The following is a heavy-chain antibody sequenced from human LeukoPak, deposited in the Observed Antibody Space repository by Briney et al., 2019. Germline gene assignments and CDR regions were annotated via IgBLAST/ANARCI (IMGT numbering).Heavy chain of an antibody. CDR3: ASKNIVVVTASLHYRFDP. V-gene: IGHV3-23*01. J-gene: IGHJ5*02. CDR2: ISGTGGNT. D-gene: IGHD2-21*02. CDR1: GFTFSTYA. Sequence: GESLKISCAASGFTFSTYAMSWVRQAPGKGLEWVSGISGTGGNTHYADSVKGRVTISRDNSKNTLYLQMNSLRAEDTAVYYCASKNIVVVTASLHYRFDPWGQGTLVTVSS.